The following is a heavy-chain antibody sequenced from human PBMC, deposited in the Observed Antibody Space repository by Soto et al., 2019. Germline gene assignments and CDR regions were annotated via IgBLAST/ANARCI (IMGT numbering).Heavy chain of an antibody. Sequence: GGSLRLSCAASGFTFSSYSIVWVRQAPGKGLEWVSYIFTTGTTMYYADSVKGRFTVSRDNAKNSVFLLLNSLRAEDTAVYYCARDKDWAFDYWGQGTLVTVSS. J-gene: IGHJ4*02. CDR1: GFTFSSYS. CDR2: IFTTGTTM. D-gene: IGHD3-9*01. V-gene: IGHV3-48*03. CDR3: ARDKDWAFDY.